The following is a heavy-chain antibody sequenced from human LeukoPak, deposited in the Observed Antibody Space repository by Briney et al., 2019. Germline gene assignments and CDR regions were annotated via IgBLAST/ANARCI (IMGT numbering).Heavy chain of an antibody. CDR3: ARGFGNLFSQQFDY. D-gene: IGHD2-21*01. J-gene: IGHJ4*02. Sequence: ASVNVSFTASGGTFSSYAISWVRQAPGQGLEWMGGIIPIFGTANYAQKFQGRVTITADESTSTAYMELSSLRSEDTAVYYCARGFGNLFSQQFDYWGQGTLVTVSS. CDR2: IIPIFGTA. CDR1: GGTFSSYA. V-gene: IGHV1-69*13.